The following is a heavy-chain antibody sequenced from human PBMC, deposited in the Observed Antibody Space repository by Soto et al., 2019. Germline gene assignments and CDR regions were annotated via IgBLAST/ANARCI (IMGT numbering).Heavy chain of an antibody. CDR3: AREGDSGVVPAAMTIDY. J-gene: IGHJ4*02. Sequence: SVKVSCKTSGGTFSTYAIYWVRQAPGQGLEWMGAIIPLFGTADYAQKFQGRVTITADESTSTAYMELSSLRSEDTAVYYCAREGDSGVVPAAMTIDYWGQGTLVTVSS. CDR2: IIPLFGTA. V-gene: IGHV1-69*13. D-gene: IGHD2-2*01. CDR1: GGTFSTYA.